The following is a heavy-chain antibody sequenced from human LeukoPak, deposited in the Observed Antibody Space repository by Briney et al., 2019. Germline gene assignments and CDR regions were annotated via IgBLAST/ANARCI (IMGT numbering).Heavy chain of an antibody. CDR2: IRYDGNNR. CDR3: ARFRWEYDAFDI. CDR1: GFTFSNYG. J-gene: IGHJ3*02. D-gene: IGHD1-26*01. Sequence: PGGSLRLSCGASGFTFSNYGMHWVRQAPGKGLEWVAFIRYDGNNRFYADSVKGRFTISRDNVKNTLHLQMNSLRAEDTAVYYCARFRWEYDAFDIWGQGTMVTVSS. V-gene: IGHV3-30*02.